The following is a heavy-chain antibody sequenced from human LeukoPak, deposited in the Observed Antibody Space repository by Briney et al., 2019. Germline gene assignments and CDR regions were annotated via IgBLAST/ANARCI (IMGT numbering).Heavy chain of an antibody. Sequence: GGTLRLSYAASGFTFSSYAMSWVRQAPGKGLEWVSAISGSGGSTYYADSVKGRFTISRDNSKNTLYLQMNSLRAEDTAVYYCAKDLKVLLWFGGPDYWGQGTLVTVSS. J-gene: IGHJ4*02. CDR3: AKDLKVLLWFGGPDY. CDR1: GFTFSSYA. V-gene: IGHV3-23*01. CDR2: ISGSGGST. D-gene: IGHD3-10*01.